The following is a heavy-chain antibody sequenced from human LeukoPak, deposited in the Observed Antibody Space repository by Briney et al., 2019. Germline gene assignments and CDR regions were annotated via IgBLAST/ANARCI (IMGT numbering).Heavy chain of an antibody. Sequence: SETLSLTCTVSGGSISSYYWSWIRQPPGKGLEWIGYIYYSVSTNYNPSLKSRVTISVDTSKNQFSLKLSSVTAADTAVYYCARLPYYYDSSGYYYAGPFDYWGQGTLVTVSS. D-gene: IGHD3-22*01. CDR2: IYYSVST. J-gene: IGHJ4*02. CDR1: GGSISSYY. CDR3: ARLPYYYDSSGYYYAGPFDY. V-gene: IGHV4-59*01.